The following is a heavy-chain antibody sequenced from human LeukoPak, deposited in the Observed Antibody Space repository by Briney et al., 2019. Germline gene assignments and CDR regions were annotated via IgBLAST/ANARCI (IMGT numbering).Heavy chain of an antibody. J-gene: IGHJ6*03. CDR1: GFTFSSYS. CDR2: ISSSSSYI. V-gene: IGHV3-21*01. CDR3: ARDHGSSTWYRGYYMDV. Sequence: GGSLRLSCAASGFTFSSYSMNWVRQAPGKWLEWVSSISSSSSYIYYADSVKGRFTISRDNAKNSLYLQMNSLRAEDTAVYYCARDHGSSTWYRGYYMDVWGKGTTVTVSS. D-gene: IGHD6-13*01.